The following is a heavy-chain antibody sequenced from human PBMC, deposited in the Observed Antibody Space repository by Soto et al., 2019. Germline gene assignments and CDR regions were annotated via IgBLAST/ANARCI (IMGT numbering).Heavy chain of an antibody. CDR2: ISSNGGST. J-gene: IGHJ3*02. Sequence: GGSLRLSCSASGFTFSSYAMHWVRQAPGKGLEYVSAISSNGGSTYYADSVKGRFTISRDNSKNTLYLQMSSLRAEDTAVYYCVKLYPLRFSGKIYDAFDIWGQGPMVTVS. CDR1: GFTFSSYA. CDR3: VKLYPLRFSGKIYDAFDI. V-gene: IGHV3-64D*08. D-gene: IGHD3-10*02.